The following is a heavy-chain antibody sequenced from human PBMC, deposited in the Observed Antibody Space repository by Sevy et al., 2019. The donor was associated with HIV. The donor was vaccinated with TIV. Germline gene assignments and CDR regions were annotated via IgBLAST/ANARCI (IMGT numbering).Heavy chain of an antibody. CDR2: IWYDGSSE. J-gene: IGHJ4*02. D-gene: IGHD3-22*01. CDR1: GFSFSKYG. V-gene: IGHV3-33*01. CDR3: VRGADYYDRGGANCDS. Sequence: GGSLRLSCAASGFSFSKYGMHWVRQAPGKGLEWVALIWYDGSSEYYADSVKGRFTISRDNSNNTLYLQVNSQRAEDTAVYYCVRGADYYDRGGANCDSWGQGTLVTVSS.